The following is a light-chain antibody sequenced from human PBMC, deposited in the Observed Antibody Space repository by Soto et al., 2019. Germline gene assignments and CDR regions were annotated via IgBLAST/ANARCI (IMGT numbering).Light chain of an antibody. V-gene: IGKV3-20*01. CDR3: QQYGGSPIFT. CDR2: GAS. J-gene: IGKJ3*01. Sequence: EIVLTQSPGTLSLSPGERATLSCRASRSISNSYLAWYQQKPGQAPRLLIYGASSRATGIPDRFSGSGSGTDFTLTISRLEPEDFAVYYCQQYGGSPIFTFGPGTKVDIK. CDR1: RSISNSY.